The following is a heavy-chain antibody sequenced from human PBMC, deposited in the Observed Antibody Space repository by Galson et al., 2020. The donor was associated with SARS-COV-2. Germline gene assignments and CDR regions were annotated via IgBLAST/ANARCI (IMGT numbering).Heavy chain of an antibody. V-gene: IGHV3-30*01. CDR1: GFTFSSYA. CDR3: ARTYSGCYYSHFDY. Sequence: GGSLRLSCAASGFTFSSYAMHWVRQAPGKGLEWVAVISYDGSNKYYADSVKCRFTISRDNSKNTLYLQMTSLRAEDTAVYYCARTYSGCYYSHFDYGGQGTLGTVSS. CDR2: ISYDGSNK. D-gene: IGHD1-26*01. J-gene: IGHJ4*02.